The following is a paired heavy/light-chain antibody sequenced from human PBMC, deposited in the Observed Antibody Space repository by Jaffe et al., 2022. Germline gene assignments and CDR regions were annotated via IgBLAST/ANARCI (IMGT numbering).Light chain of an antibody. V-gene: IGLV2-8*01. CDR2: EVS. CDR3: SSFAGTYNYV. Sequence: QSALTQPPSASGSPGQSVTISCTGTSSDVGGYNYVSWYQQHPGKAPKLMISEVSKRPSGVPDRFSGAKSGNTASLTVSGLQAEDEADYYCSSFAGTYNYVFGTGTKVTVL. CDR1: SSDVGGYNY. J-gene: IGLJ1*01.
Heavy chain of an antibody. CDR2: TTDKDTSYTT. Sequence: EVQLVESGGGLVQPGGSLRLSCVVSGFTFSDQYMDWVRQAPGKGLEWVGRTTDKDTSYTTAYAASVKGRFTISRDESKNSLYLQMNSLKTEDTAVYYCARRNMAALDYWGQGTLVTVSS. V-gene: IGHV3-72*01. D-gene: IGHD3-10*01. CDR1: GFTFSDQY. CDR3: ARRNMAALDY. J-gene: IGHJ4*02.